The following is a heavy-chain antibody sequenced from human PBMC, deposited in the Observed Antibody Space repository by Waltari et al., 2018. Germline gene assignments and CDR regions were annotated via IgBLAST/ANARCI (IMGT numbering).Heavy chain of an antibody. CDR1: GYSFTSYW. CDR3: ARHLRSAVAGRAEEFDL. Sequence: EVQLVQSGAEVKKPGESLRISCKGSGYSFTSYWISWVRQMPGKGLEWMGRLFPSDSYTNYSPSFQGHVTISADKSISTAYLQWSSLKAADTAMYYCARHLRSAVAGRAEEFDLWGRGTLVTVSS. D-gene: IGHD6-19*01. V-gene: IGHV5-10-1*03. J-gene: IGHJ2*01. CDR2: LFPSDSYT.